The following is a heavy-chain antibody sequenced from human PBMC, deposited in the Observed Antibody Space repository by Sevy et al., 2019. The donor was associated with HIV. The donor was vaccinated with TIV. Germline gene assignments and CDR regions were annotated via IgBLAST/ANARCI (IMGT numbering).Heavy chain of an antibody. Sequence: GGSLRVSCAASGFTFSNYWMTWVRQAPGKGLEWVANIKPDGSQKYYVDSLKGRFTISRDNAKNSLYLQMGSLTDEDTAVYYCARDRRVEYGGSDYWGQGALVTVSS. D-gene: IGHD3-10*01. CDR3: ARDRRVEYGGSDY. CDR2: IKPDGSQK. V-gene: IGHV3-7*03. J-gene: IGHJ4*02. CDR1: GFTFSNYW.